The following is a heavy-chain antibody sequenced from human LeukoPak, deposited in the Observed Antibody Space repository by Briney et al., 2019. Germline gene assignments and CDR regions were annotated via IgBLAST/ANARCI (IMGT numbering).Heavy chain of an antibody. J-gene: IGHJ3*01. V-gene: IGHV3-21*01. CDR1: GFTFSSYS. CDR3: VTYPPPGAKNIERVYYYDSSGYSRDP. CDR2: ISSSSSYI. D-gene: IGHD3-22*01. Sequence: GGSLRLSCAASGFTFSSYSMNWVRQAPGKGLEWVSSISSSSSYIYYADSVKGRFTISRDNAKNSLYLQMNSLRAEDTAVYYCVTYPPPGAKNIERVYYYDSSGYSRDPRGQGTMVTVSS.